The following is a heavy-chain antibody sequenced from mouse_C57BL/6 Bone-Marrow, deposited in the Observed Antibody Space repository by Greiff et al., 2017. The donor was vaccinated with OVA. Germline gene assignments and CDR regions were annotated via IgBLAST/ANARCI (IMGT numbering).Heavy chain of an antibody. V-gene: IGHV1-19*01. CDR2: INPYNGGT. D-gene: IGHD1-1*01. J-gene: IGHJ1*03. CDR1: GYTFTDYY. Sequence: DVQLQESGPVLVKPGASVKMSCKASGYTFTDYYMNWVKQSHGKSLEWIGVINPYNGGTSYNQKFKGKATLTVDKSSSTAYMELNSLTSEDSAVYYCARDHYGSRGYFDVWGTGTTVTVSS. CDR3: ARDHYGSRGYFDV.